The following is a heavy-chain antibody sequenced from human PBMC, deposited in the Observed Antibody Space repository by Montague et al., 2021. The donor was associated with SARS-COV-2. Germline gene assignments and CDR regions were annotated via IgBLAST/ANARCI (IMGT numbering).Heavy chain of an antibody. J-gene: IGHJ6*02. V-gene: IGHV2-70*11. CDR3: ARIVGVLLWFGESDYGMDV. D-gene: IGHD3-10*01. CDR1: GFSLSTSGMC. Sequence: VKTTQTLTLTCTFSGFSLSTSGMCVSWIRQPPGKALEWLARIDWDDDKYYSTSLKTRLTISKDTSKNQVVLTMTNMDPVDTATYYCARIVGVLLWFGESDYGMDVWGQGTTVTVSS. CDR2: IDWDDDK.